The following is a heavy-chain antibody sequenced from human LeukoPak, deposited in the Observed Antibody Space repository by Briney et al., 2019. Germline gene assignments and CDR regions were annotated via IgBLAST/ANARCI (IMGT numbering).Heavy chain of an antibody. J-gene: IGHJ3*02. CDR3: AKDLVNTRGSFDI. CDR2: ISWNSGSI. D-gene: IGHD2-2*01. V-gene: IGHV3-9*01. CDR1: GFMFDDYA. Sequence: GGSLRLSCAASGFMFDDYAMHWVRQAPGKGLEWVSGISWNSGSIGYADSVKGRFTISRDNAKGSLYLQMNSLRAEDTALYYCAKDLVNTRGSFDIWGQGTMATVSS.